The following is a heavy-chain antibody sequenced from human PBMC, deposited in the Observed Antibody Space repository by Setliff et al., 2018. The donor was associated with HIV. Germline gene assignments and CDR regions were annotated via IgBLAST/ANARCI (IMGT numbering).Heavy chain of an antibody. CDR3: ARGWDDKVSTIWAPYYYYLDV. CDR1: GGSLNGFY. J-gene: IGHJ6*03. V-gene: IGHV4-34*01. Sequence: SETLSLTCAFYGGSLNGFYWNWIRQTPGKGLEWIGEINHSGSTNYNPSLKSRVSIRVDTSKNQFSLEVTSVTAADTAVYYCARGWDDKVSTIWAPYYYYLDVWGTGTAVTV. CDR2: INHSGST. D-gene: IGHD3-16*01.